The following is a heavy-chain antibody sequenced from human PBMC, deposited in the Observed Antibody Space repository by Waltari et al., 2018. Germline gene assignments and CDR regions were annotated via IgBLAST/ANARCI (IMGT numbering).Heavy chain of an antibody. D-gene: IGHD6-19*01. CDR2: FVPEDGEA. CDR3: ATDLWVAGRFSDY. J-gene: IGHJ4*02. V-gene: IGHV1-24*01. CDR1: GYTLTDLS. Sequence: QVQLVQSGAEVKKPGASVKVSCKVSGYTLTDLSMHWVRQAPGKGLEWMGGFVPEDGEAIYAQKFQGRVTMTEDTPTDTAYMELSSLRSEDTAMYYCATDLWVAGRFSDYWGQGTLVTVSS.